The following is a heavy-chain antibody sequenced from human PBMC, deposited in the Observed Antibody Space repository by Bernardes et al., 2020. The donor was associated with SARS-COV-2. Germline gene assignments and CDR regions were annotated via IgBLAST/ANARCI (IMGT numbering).Heavy chain of an antibody. CDR2: IISKTDGGTT. J-gene: IGHJ6*02. CDR1: GFSSSNAW. Sequence: GSLRLPCAAAGFSSSNAWSSWGRQAPGKGLEGVGRIISKTDGGTTDYASPEKGRFTITRDDSKNTLYQQMNSLRTEDTAVYYCTTEPPSTTIFGVVIFDYYGMDVWSQGTTVTVSS. CDR3: TTEPPSTTIFGVVIFDYYGMDV. V-gene: IGHV3-15*01. D-gene: IGHD3-3*01.